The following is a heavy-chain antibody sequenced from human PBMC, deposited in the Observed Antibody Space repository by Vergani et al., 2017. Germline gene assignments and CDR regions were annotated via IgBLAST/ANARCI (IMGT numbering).Heavy chain of an antibody. J-gene: IGHJ3*01. D-gene: IGHD4-17*01. CDR1: GFPFSSYW. CDR2: IKQDGSEK. CDR3: ARDPFVTVTTDSFDV. Sequence: EVQLVESGGGLVQPGGSLRLSCAASGFPFSSYWMSWVRQAPGKGLEWVANIKQDGSEKYYVDSVKGRFTISRDNAKNSLYLQMNSLRAEDTAVYYCARDPFVTVTTDSFDVWGQGTMVTVSS. V-gene: IGHV3-7*01.